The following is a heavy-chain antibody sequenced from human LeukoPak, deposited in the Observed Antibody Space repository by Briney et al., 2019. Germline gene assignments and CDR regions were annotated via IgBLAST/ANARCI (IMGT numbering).Heavy chain of an antibody. CDR1: GGSISSSSYY. V-gene: IGHV4-39*07. J-gene: IGHJ4*02. CDR2: IFYSGST. CDR3: AKSSGYYYGFDY. D-gene: IGHD3-22*01. Sequence: PSETLSLTCTVSGGSISSSSYYWAWIRQPPGKELKWIGSIFYSGSTYYNPSLKSRVTISVDTSKNQFSLKLSSVTAADTAVYYCAKSSGYYYGFDYWGQGTLVTVSS.